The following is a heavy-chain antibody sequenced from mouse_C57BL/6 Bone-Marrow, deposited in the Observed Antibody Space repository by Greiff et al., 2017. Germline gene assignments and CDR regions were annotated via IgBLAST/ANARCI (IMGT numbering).Heavy chain of an antibody. J-gene: IGHJ2*01. V-gene: IGHV14-4*01. CDR2: IDPENGDT. CDR1: GFNIKDDY. Sequence: EVQVVESGAELVRPGASVKLSCTASGFNIKDDYMHWVKQRPEQGLEWIGWIDPENGDTEYASKFQGKATITADTSSNTAYLQLSSLTSADTAVYYCTTGFITTVVAHFYYWGQGTTLTVSS. CDR3: TTGFITTVVAHFYY. D-gene: IGHD1-1*01.